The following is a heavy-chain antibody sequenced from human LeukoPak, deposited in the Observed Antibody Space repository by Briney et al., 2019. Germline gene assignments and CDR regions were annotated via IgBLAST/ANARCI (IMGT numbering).Heavy chain of an antibody. Sequence: GGSLRLSCAASGFTFSSYSMNWVRQAPGKGLEWVSYISSSSSTTYYADSVKGRFTISRDNAKNSLYLQMNSLRAEDTAVYYCARDGKTYYYDSSGYYYDYWGQGTLVTVSS. D-gene: IGHD3-22*01. J-gene: IGHJ4*02. CDR2: ISSSSSTT. V-gene: IGHV3-48*01. CDR1: GFTFSSYS. CDR3: ARDGKTYYYDSSGYYYDY.